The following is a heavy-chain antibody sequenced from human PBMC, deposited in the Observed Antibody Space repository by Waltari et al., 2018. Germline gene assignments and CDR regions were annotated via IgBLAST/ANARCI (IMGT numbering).Heavy chain of an antibody. Sequence: QLQLQESGPGLVKPSETLSLTCTVSGGSISSSSYYWGWIRQPPGKGLEWIGSIYYSRSTYSNPSPNSRVTIPVDTSKNQFSLKLSSVTAADTAVYYCARGSTIFGVVIIRYFDYWGQGTLVTVSS. CDR2: IYYSRST. CDR3: ARGSTIFGVVIIRYFDY. CDR1: GGSISSSSYY. J-gene: IGHJ4*02. D-gene: IGHD3-3*01. V-gene: IGHV4-39*01.